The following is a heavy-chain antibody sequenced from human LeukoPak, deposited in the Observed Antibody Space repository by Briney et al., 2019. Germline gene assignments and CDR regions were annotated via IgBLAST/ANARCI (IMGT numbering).Heavy chain of an antibody. Sequence: GGSLRLSCAASGFTFGSYAMSWVRQAPGKGLEWVSAISGSGGSTYYADSVKGRFTISRDNSKNTLYLQMNSLRAEDTAVYYCAKDIQSGYNPRPYYGMDVWGQGTTVTVSS. CDR3: AKDIQSGYNPRPYYGMDV. CDR2: ISGSGGST. V-gene: IGHV3-23*01. CDR1: GFTFGSYA. D-gene: IGHD3-3*01. J-gene: IGHJ6*02.